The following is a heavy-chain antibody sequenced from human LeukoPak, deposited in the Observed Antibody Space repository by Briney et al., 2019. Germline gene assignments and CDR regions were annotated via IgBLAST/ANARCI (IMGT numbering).Heavy chain of an antibody. Sequence: PGGSLRLSCAASGFTFSDYAMSWVRQAPGKGLEWVSTISGSGGTTCYADSVKGRFTISRDNSKNTLYLQMDTLRADDTAVYYCARISSSWFFDFWGQGTLVTVSS. CDR3: ARISSSWFFDF. J-gene: IGHJ4*02. CDR1: GFTFSDYA. D-gene: IGHD6-13*01. CDR2: ISGSGGTT. V-gene: IGHV3-23*01.